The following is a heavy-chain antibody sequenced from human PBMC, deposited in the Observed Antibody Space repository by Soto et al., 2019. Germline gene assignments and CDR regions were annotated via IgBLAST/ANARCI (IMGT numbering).Heavy chain of an antibody. Sequence: ASVKVSCKASGYTFTGYYMHWVRQAPGQGLEWMGWINPNSGGTNYAQKFQGWVTMTRDTSISTAYMELSRLRSDDTAVYYGAREGSSSSSGDAFDIWGQGTMVTVSS. CDR3: AREGSSSSSGDAFDI. V-gene: IGHV1-2*04. J-gene: IGHJ3*02. D-gene: IGHD6-6*01. CDR2: INPNSGGT. CDR1: GYTFTGYY.